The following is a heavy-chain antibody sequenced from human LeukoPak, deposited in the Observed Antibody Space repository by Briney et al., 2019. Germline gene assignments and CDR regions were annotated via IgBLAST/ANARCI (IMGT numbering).Heavy chain of an antibody. J-gene: IGHJ6*02. CDR1: GFTFSSYS. CDR3: ARDLGGSYLDYYYGMDV. D-gene: IGHD1-26*01. CDR2: ISSSSSYI. V-gene: IGHV3-21*01. Sequence: GGSLRLSCAASGFTFSSYSMNWVRQAPGEGLEWVSSISSSSSYIYYADSVKGRFTISRDNAKNSLYLQMNSLRAEDTAVYYCARDLGGSYLDYYYGMDVWGQGTTVTVSS.